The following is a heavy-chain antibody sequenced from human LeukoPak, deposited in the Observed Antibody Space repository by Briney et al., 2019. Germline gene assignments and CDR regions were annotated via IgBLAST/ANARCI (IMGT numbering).Heavy chain of an antibody. J-gene: IGHJ4*02. D-gene: IGHD1-20*01. CDR1: GYRFTDDY. Sequence: ASVKVSCKASGYRFTDDYMHWVRQAPGLGLEWMGWINPDSGFTVYAQKFQGRVTMTRDTSISTAYMEVRRLRSDDTAVYYCAPTSEAYTSNWNVWGQGTLVTVSS. CDR3: APTSEAYTSNWNV. CDR2: INPDSGFT. V-gene: IGHV1-2*02.